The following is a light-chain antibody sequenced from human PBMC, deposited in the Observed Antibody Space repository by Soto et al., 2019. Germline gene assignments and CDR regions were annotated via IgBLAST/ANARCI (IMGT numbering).Light chain of an antibody. CDR3: MQALQTPWT. V-gene: IGKV2-28*01. CDR2: LGS. CDR1: QSLLHSNGYNY. J-gene: IGKJ1*01. Sequence: DIVMTQSPLSLPVTPGEPASISCRSSQSLLHSNGYNYLDWYLQKPGQSPQLLIYLGSNRASGVPDSVSGSGSGTDFTLKISRVEAEDVGVYYCMQALQTPWTFGQGTKVEIK.